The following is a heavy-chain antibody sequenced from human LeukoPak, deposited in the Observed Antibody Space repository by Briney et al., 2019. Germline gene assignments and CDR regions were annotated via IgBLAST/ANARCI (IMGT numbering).Heavy chain of an antibody. Sequence: PGGSLRLSCTASGFTFGDYAMTWVRQAPGKGLEWVGFIRSKIYGGTPEYAASVKGRFTISRDDSQGIAYLQMNSLRAEDTAVYYCARDSADPDYVWGSYLPSEGENGDYWGQGTLVTVSS. CDR3: ARDSADPDYVWGSYLPSEGENGDY. CDR1: GFTFGDYA. D-gene: IGHD3-16*01. J-gene: IGHJ4*02. CDR2: IRSKIYGGTP. V-gene: IGHV3-49*04.